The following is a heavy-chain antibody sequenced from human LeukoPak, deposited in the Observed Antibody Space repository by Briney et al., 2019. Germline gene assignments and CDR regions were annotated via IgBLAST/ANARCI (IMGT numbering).Heavy chain of an antibody. J-gene: IGHJ4*02. CDR1: GVSFSGYY. D-gene: IGHD1-14*01. V-gene: IGHV4-34*01. CDR2: INHSGST. Sequence: TSETLSLTCAVYGVSFSGYYWSWIRQPPGKGLEWIGEINHSGSTNYNPSLKSRVTISVDTSKNQFSLKLSSVTAADTAVYYCARGGYNRDFDYWGQGTLVTVSS. CDR3: ARGGYNRDFDY.